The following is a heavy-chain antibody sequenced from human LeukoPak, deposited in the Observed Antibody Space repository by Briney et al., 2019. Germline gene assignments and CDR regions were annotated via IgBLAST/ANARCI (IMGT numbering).Heavy chain of an antibody. V-gene: IGHV1-18*01. CDR2: ISAYNGNT. CDR3: ARDGVPPRTFYDFWSGYYLYGMDV. J-gene: IGHJ6*02. D-gene: IGHD3-3*01. CDR1: GYTFTSYG. Sequence: ASVKVSCKASGYTFTSYGISWVRQAPGQGLEWMGWISAYNGNTNYAQKLQGRVTMTTDTSTSTAYMELRSLRSDDTAVYYCARDGVPPRTFYDFWSGYYLYGMDVWGQETTVTVSS.